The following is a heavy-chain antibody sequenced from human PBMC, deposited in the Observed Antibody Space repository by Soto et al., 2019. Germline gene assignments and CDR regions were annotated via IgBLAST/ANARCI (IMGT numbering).Heavy chain of an antibody. J-gene: IGHJ6*02. Sequence: TGGSLRLSCAASGLTFSSYAMSWVRQAPGKGLEWVSAISGSGGAAYYADSVKGRFTISRDNSKNTLYLQMDGLRADDTARYYCAKDQNYDWNYTVWGQGTTVTVS. V-gene: IGHV3-23*01. CDR3: AKDQNYDWNYTV. CDR1: GLTFSSYA. D-gene: IGHD1-7*01. CDR2: ISGSGGAA.